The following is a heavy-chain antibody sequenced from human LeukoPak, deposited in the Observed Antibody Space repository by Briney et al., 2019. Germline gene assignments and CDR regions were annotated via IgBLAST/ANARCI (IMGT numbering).Heavy chain of an antibody. V-gene: IGHV4-34*01. J-gene: IGHJ4*02. D-gene: IGHD6-13*01. CDR1: GGSFSGYY. CDR3: ARGRSRAAAAGTVGY. Sequence: PSETLSLTGAVYGGSFSGYYWSWIRQPPGKGLEWIGEINHSGSTNYNPSLKSRVTISVDTSKNQFSLKLSSVTAADTAVYYCARGRSRAAAAGTVGYWGQGTLVTVSS. CDR2: INHSGST.